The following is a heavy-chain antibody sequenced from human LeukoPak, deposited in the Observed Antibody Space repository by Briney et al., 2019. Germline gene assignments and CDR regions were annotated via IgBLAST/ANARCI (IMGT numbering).Heavy chain of an antibody. J-gene: IGHJ4*02. CDR3: ARTKPDNSEIYN. V-gene: IGHV1-8*03. CDR1: GYTFTTYD. Sequence: GASVTVSCKASGYTFTTYDINWVRQAAGQGLEWMGWMNPNSGNTGYAQKFQGRLTITRKASISTAYMELSSLRSDDTAVYYCARTKPDNSEIYNWGQGTLVTVSS. CDR2: MNPNSGNT. D-gene: IGHD3-22*01.